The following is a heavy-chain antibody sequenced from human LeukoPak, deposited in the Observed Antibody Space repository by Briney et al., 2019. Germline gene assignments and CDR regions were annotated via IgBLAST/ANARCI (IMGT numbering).Heavy chain of an antibody. Sequence: PGGSLRLSCAASGFTFSNYGMHWVRQAPGKGLEWVAVIWYDGSNRYYVDSVKGRFAISRDNYKNTLSLQMYSLRAEDTAVYYCARERSSGGDPYHFDYWGQGTLVTVSS. J-gene: IGHJ4*02. D-gene: IGHD2-21*02. CDR2: IWYDGSNR. V-gene: IGHV3-33*01. CDR1: GFTFSNYG. CDR3: ARERSSGGDPYHFDY.